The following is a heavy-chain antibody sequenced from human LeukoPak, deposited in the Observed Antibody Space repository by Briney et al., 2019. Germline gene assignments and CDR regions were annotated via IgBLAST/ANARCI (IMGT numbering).Heavy chain of an antibody. CDR1: GFTFSSYE. D-gene: IGHD5-24*01. CDR3: ARTRDGPFAY. V-gene: IGHV3-48*03. Sequence: GGSLRLSCAASGFTFSSYEMNWVRQAPGKGLEWLSHISNSGSSIQYPDSVKGRFTISRDNAKNSLYLQMNSLRVEDTAIYYCARTRDGPFAYWGQGTLVTVSS. J-gene: IGHJ4*02. CDR2: ISNSGSSI.